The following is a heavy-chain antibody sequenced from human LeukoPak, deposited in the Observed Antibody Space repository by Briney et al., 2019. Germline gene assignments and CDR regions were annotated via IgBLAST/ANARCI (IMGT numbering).Heavy chain of an antibody. D-gene: IGHD6-13*01. CDR1: GYTFTSYG. CDR3: ATDTSYSWYDTFGEY. CDR2: INASNGNT. V-gene: IGHV1-18*01. Sequence: ASVTVSCKASGYTFTSYGISWVRQAPGQGLEWMGWINASNGNTDYAQKFQGRVTMTTDTSTTTAYMELRSLRSDDTAVYYCATDTSYSWYDTFGEYWGQGTLVTVSS. J-gene: IGHJ4*02.